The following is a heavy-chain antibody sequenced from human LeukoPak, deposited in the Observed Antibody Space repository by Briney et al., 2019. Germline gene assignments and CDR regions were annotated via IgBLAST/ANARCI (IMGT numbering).Heavy chain of an antibody. CDR3: AREVSEGFDF. CDR1: GFTFSGYS. J-gene: IGHJ4*02. Sequence: GGSLSLSCTPSGFTFSGYSMNWIRQAPGKGLEWVSSFGTRSTSIYHAGSVKGRFAIPRDNAKNSLYLQMNSLRAEDTAVYYCAREVSEGFDFWGQGTLVTVSS. D-gene: IGHD3-22*01. V-gene: IGHV3-21*01. CDR2: FGTRSTSI.